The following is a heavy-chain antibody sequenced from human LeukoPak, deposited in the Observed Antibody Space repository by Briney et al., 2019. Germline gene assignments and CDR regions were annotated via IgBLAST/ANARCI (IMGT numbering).Heavy chain of an antibody. CDR1: GYTFTSYG. Sequence: ASVKVSCKASGYTFTSYGISWVRQAPGQGLEWMGWISAYNGNTNYAQKLQGRVTMTTDTSTSTAYMELRGLRSDDTAVYYCARVRRGYSYGYVDYWGQGTLVTVSS. D-gene: IGHD5-18*01. V-gene: IGHV1-18*01. J-gene: IGHJ4*02. CDR2: ISAYNGNT. CDR3: ARVRRGYSYGYVDY.